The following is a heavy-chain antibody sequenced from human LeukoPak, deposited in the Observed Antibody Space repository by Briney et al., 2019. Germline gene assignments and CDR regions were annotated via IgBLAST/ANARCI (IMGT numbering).Heavy chain of an antibody. J-gene: IGHJ4*02. CDR1: GFTFSDYY. Sequence: GGSLRLSCAASGFTFSDYYMSWIRQAPGKGLEWVSSISSSSSYIYYADSVKGRFTISRDNAKNTLYLQMNNLRADDTAVYYCARAGSYRFDYWGLGTLVTVSS. V-gene: IGHV3-11*06. CDR3: ARAGSYRFDY. CDR2: ISSSSSYI. D-gene: IGHD1-26*01.